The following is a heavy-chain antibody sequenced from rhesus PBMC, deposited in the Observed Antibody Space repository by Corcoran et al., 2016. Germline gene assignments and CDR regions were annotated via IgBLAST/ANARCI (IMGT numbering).Heavy chain of an antibody. CDR1: GGSLNDGFF. D-gene: IGHD3-34*01. CDR3: ARVKYNSLDI. Sequence: QVQLQESGPGLVKPSETLSLTCAVSGGSLNDGFFCNWIRQPPGKGLEGVGNIYGNSATTYYNPALKSRITISKDMSKNQFFLKLTSVTAADTAVYFCARVKYNSLDIWGRGVLVTVSS. J-gene: IGHJ5-2*02. V-gene: IGHV4S9*01. CDR2: IYGNSATT.